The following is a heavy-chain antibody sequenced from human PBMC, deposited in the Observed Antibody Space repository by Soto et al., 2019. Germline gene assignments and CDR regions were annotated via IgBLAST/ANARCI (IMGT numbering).Heavy chain of an antibody. CDR1: GGTFSSYA. CDR2: IIPIFGTA. V-gene: IGHV1-69*12. Sequence: QVQLVQSGAEVKKPGSSVKVSCKASGGTFSSYAISWVRQAPGQGVEWMGGIIPIFGTANYAQKFQGRVTITADESTSTASMKLSSLRSEDTAVYYCARDGGVYDYSSFDYWGQGTLVTVSS. J-gene: IGHJ4*02. CDR3: ARDGGVYDYSSFDY. D-gene: IGHD4-4*01.